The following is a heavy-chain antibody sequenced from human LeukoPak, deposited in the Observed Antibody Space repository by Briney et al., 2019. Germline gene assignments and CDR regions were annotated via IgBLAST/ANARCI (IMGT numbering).Heavy chain of an antibody. V-gene: IGHV3-23*01. D-gene: IGHD3-22*01. J-gene: IGHJ4*02. CDR3: AKHYYDSSGSSLDY. CDR1: GFTFSXXX. Sequence: GGSLRLSCAAXGFTFSXXXXXXXXXAXXKXXXXXSSISGGGDRTYDAXXXKXXXTVSXXXSXXTLYLQMNSLRAEDTAVYYCAKHYYDSSGSSLDYWGQGTLVTVSS. CDR2: ISGGGDRT.